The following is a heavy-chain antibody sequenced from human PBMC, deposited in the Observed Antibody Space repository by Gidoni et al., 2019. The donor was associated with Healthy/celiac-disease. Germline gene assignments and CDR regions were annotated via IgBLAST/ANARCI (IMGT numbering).Heavy chain of an antibody. D-gene: IGHD4-17*01. V-gene: IGHV4-4*02. CDR3: ARVRTTVTSRAFDY. CDR2: IYHSGST. J-gene: IGHJ4*02. Sequence: PSGTLSLTCAVSGGSISSSNWWSWVRQPPGKGLEWIGEIYHSGSTNYNPSLKSRVTISVDKSKNQFYLKLSSVTAADTAVYYCARVRTTVTSRAFDYWGQGTLVTVSS. CDR1: GGSISSSNW.